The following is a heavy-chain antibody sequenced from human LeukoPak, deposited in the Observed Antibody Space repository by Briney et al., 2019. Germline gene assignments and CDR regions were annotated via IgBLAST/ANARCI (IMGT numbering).Heavy chain of an antibody. CDR3: ARAIHLVGAFDI. CDR2: INSEGTST. D-gene: IGHD1-26*01. V-gene: IGHV3-74*01. J-gene: IGHJ3*02. Sequence: GGSLRLSCAASGFTFSSYWMHWVRQAPGKGLVCVSRINSEGTSTSYADSVKGRFTISRDNAKNTPYLQMNSLRAEDMAVYYCARAIHLVGAFDIWGQGTMVTVSS. CDR1: GFTFSSYW.